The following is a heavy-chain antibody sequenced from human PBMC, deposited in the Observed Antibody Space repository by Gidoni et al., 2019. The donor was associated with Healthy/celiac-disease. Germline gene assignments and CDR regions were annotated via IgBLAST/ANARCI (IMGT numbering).Heavy chain of an antibody. V-gene: IGHV3-13*04. CDR1: GFTFSSYD. J-gene: IGHJ6*03. Sequence: EVQLVESGGGLVQPGGSLSLSCAAPGFTFSSYDMHWVRQATGKGLEWVSAIGTAGDTYYPGSVKGRFTISRENAKNSLYLQMNSLRAGDTAVYYCARAHGYCSGGSCYSYYYYMDVWGKGTTVTVSS. CDR3: ARAHGYCSGGSCYSYYYYMDV. D-gene: IGHD2-15*01. CDR2: IGTAGDT.